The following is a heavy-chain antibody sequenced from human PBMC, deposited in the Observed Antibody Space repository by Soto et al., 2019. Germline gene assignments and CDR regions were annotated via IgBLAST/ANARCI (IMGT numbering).Heavy chain of an antibody. D-gene: IGHD3-10*01. J-gene: IGHJ4*02. CDR2: IKSDEITT. CDR1: GFIFSDYW. Sequence: GGSLRLSCAASGFIFSDYWIHWVRQVPGKGLVWVSRIKSDEITTNYADSVWGRLTISRDNAKNTVYLQMNSLRAEDTAVYYCARGARNYYYFDYWGQGTLVTVYS. CDR3: ARGARNYYYFDY. V-gene: IGHV3-74*01.